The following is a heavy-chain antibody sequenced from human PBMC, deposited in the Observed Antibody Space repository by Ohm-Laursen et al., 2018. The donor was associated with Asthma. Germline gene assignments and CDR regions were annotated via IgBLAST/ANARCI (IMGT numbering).Heavy chain of an antibody. Sequence: LSCAASGFTFSDYYMSWIRQAPGKGLEWVSYISSSGSTIYYADSVKGRFTISRDNAKNSLYLQMNSLRAEDTAVYYCARDLHIEGSTVVQGGLFDFWGQGTLVIVSS. V-gene: IGHV3-11*01. CDR3: ARDLHIEGSTVVQGGLFDF. D-gene: IGHD3-10*01. J-gene: IGHJ4*02. CDR2: ISSSGSTI. CDR1: GFTFSDYY.